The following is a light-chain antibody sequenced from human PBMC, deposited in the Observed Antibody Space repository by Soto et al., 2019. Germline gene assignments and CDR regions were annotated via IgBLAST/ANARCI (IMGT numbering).Light chain of an antibody. CDR1: QSVRSS. CDR3: QQRSSWPWT. CDR2: DAS. V-gene: IGKV3-11*01. Sequence: EILLTQSPATLSLSPGERATLSCRASQSVRSSLAWYQQKPGQAPRLLIYDASTRATGIPGRFSGSGSGTDFTLIISNLEPEDVAVYYCQQRSSWPWTFGQGAKVEIK. J-gene: IGKJ1*01.